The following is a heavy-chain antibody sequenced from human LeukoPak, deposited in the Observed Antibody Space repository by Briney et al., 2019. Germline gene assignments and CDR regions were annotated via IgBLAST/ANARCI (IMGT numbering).Heavy chain of an antibody. J-gene: IGHJ6*03. CDR1: GFTFSSYS. CDR2: IRFDGSVK. Sequence: GGSLRLSCAASGFTFSSYSMNWVRQAPGKGLEWVAFIRFDGSVKNYADSVKGRFNISRDNSKKTLFVQMNSLRAEDTAVYYCVRLGELSLLHNKNYYYYYYMDVWGKGTTVTISS. D-gene: IGHD3-16*02. V-gene: IGHV3-30*02. CDR3: VRLGELSLLHNKNYYYYYYMDV.